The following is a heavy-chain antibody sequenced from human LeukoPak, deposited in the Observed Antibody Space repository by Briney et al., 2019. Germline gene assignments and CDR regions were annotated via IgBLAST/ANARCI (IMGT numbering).Heavy chain of an antibody. CDR3: ARIEWELLSGAFDI. CDR1: GFTFSDHY. J-gene: IGHJ3*02. D-gene: IGHD1-26*01. Sequence: PGGSLRLSCAASGFTFSDHYMDWVRQAPGEGLEWVANIKQDGREKYYVDSVKGRFTISRDNAKNSLFLQMNSLRAEDTAVYYCARIEWELLSGAFDIWGQGTMVTVSS. V-gene: IGHV3-7*03. CDR2: IKQDGREK.